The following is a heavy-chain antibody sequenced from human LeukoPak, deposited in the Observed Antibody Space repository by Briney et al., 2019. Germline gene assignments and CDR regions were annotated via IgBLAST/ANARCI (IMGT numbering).Heavy chain of an antibody. J-gene: IGHJ4*02. Sequence: GGSLRLSCAASGFTFSSYWMHWVRQAPGKGLVWVSHINSDGSSTSYADSVKGRFTISRDNAKNSLYLQMNSLRAEDTAVYYCARVYCSSTSCYYYFDYWGQGTLVTVSS. D-gene: IGHD2-2*01. CDR3: ARVYCSSTSCYYYFDY. V-gene: IGHV3-74*01. CDR1: GFTFSSYW. CDR2: INSDGSST.